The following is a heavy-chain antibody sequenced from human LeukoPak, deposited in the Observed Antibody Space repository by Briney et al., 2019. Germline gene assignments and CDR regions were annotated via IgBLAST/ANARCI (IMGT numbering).Heavy chain of an antibody. J-gene: IGHJ6*03. Sequence: SETLSLTCTVSGYSISSGYYWGWIRQPPGKGLEWIGSIYHSGSTYYNPSLKSRVTISVDTSKNQFSLKLSSVTAADTAVYYCAIPARGSTSRYQSPDNYYYYYYMDVWGKGTTVTVSS. V-gene: IGHV4-38-2*02. CDR2: IYHSGST. D-gene: IGHD2-2*01. CDR3: AIPARGSTSRYQSPDNYYYYYYMDV. CDR1: GYSISSGYY.